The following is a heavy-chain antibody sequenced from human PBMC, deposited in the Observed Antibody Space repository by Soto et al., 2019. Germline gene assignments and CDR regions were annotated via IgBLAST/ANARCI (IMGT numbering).Heavy chain of an antibody. CDR1: GYTFTSHS. D-gene: IGHD3-10*01. V-gene: IGHV1-18*04. CDR3: ARVGYYYGSGSYVFDP. CDR2: ISAYNGYT. Sequence: QVQLVQSGAEVKEPGASVKVSCKASGYTFTSHSIIRVRRAPGEGLEWVGWISAYNGYTNSAENFQGRVTMTTDASTNTAYMELRSLRSDDTAVYYCARVGYYYGSGSYVFDPWGQGTLVTVSS. J-gene: IGHJ5*02.